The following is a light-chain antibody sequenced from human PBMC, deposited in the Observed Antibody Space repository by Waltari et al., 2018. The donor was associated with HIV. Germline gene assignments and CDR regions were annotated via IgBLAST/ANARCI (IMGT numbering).Light chain of an antibody. CDR2: AVS. Sequence: DIQMTQSPSSLSASVGDRVTITCRASQSISSHLNWYQHKPGKAPELLISAVSNLQSGVPSRFSGSKSGTDFTLTISSLQPEDFATYFCQQSYSLPTFGQGTKVAIK. V-gene: IGKV1-39*01. CDR3: QQSYSLPT. CDR1: QSISSH. J-gene: IGKJ1*01.